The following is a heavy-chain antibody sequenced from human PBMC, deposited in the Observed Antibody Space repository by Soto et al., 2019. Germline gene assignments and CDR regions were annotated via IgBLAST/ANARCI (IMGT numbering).Heavy chain of an antibody. CDR2: INHSGNT. CDR3: GPRGAVADPRGY. Sequence: QVQLQLWGAGLLKPSESLSLTCAVYGGSFSDFYWTWIRQLPGKGLEWIGEINHSGNTNYNPSLKSRVAISVDTSKNQFSRYLGSVTAADTAVYYCGPRGAVADPRGYWGQGTLVTVSS. CDR1: GGSFSDFY. V-gene: IGHV4-34*01. D-gene: IGHD6-19*01. J-gene: IGHJ4*02.